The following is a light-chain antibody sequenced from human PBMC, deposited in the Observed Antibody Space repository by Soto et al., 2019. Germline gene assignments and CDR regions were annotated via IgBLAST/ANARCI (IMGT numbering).Light chain of an antibody. V-gene: IGLV2-14*03. CDR1: SSDVGGYNY. J-gene: IGLJ1*01. CDR3: SSYRTSNTRQIV. Sequence: QSVLTQPASVSGCPGQSITICCTGTSSDVGGYNYVSWYQHHPGKAPKLMIYDVSNRPSGVSNRFSGSKSGNTASLSISGLQPEDEADYYCSSYRTSNTRQIVCGTGTKVTVL. CDR2: DVS.